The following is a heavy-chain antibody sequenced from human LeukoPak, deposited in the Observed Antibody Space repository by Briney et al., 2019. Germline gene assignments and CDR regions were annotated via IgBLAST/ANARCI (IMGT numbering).Heavy chain of an antibody. D-gene: IGHD5-18*01. CDR2: INHSGST. CDR1: GGSISGYY. V-gene: IGHV4-34*01. J-gene: IGHJ4*02. CDR3: ARGPAGYSYGHFGY. Sequence: SETLSLTCSVSGGSISGYYWSWIRQPPGKGLEWIGEINHSGSTNYNPSLKSRVTISVDTSKNQFSLKLSSVTAADTAVYYCARGPAGYSYGHFGYWGQGTLVTVSS.